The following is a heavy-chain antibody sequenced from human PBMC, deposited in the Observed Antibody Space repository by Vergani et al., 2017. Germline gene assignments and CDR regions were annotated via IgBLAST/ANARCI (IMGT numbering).Heavy chain of an antibody. CDR2: ISGSGGST. CDR1: GFTFSSYA. D-gene: IGHD2-2*03. J-gene: IGHJ4*02. CDR3: AKDLDIVVVPAAPFDY. V-gene: IGHV3-23*01. Sequence: EVQLLESGGSLKQPGGSVRLSCAASGFTFSSYAMSWVRQAPGKGLEWVSAISGSGGSTYYADSVKGRFTISRDNSKNTLYLQMNSLRAEDTAVYYCAKDLDIVVVPAAPFDYWGQGTLVTVSS.